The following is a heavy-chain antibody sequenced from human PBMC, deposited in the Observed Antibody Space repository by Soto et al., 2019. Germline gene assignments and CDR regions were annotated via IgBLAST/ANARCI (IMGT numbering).Heavy chain of an antibody. Sequence: PSETLSLTCAVYGGSFSGYYWSWIRQPPGKGLEWIGEINHSGSTNYNPSLKSRVTISVDTSKNQFSLKLSSVTAADTAVYYCAREPDYGETGGNFDDWGQGTLVPVAS. D-gene: IGHD4-17*01. J-gene: IGHJ4*02. CDR1: GGSFSGYY. CDR3: AREPDYGETGGNFDD. CDR2: INHSGST. V-gene: IGHV4-34*01.